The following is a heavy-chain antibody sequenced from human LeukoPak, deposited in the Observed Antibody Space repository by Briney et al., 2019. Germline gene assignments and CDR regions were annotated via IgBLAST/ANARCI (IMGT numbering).Heavy chain of an antibody. Sequence: SVKVSCKASGGTFSSYAISWVRQAPGQGLEWMGRIIPILGIANCAQKFQGRVTITADKSTSTAYMELSSLRSEDTAVYYCARAKSDYDSSGYHYPDYWGQGTLVTVSS. V-gene: IGHV1-69*04. D-gene: IGHD3-22*01. CDR2: IIPILGIA. CDR3: ARAKSDYDSSGYHYPDY. CDR1: GGTFSSYA. J-gene: IGHJ4*02.